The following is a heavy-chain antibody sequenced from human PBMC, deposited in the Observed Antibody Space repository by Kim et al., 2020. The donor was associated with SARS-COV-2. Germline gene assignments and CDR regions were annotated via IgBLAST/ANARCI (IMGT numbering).Heavy chain of an antibody. V-gene: IGHV1-2*02. CDR3: ARGLIGYCSSTSCTSQGGNWDDAFDI. CDR1: GYTFTGYY. D-gene: IGHD2-2*01. CDR2: INPNSGGT. J-gene: IGHJ3*02. Sequence: ASVKVSGKASGYTFTGYYMHWVRQAPGQGLEWMGWINPNSGGTNYAQKFQGRVTMTRDTSISTAYMELSRLRSDDTAVYYCARGLIGYCSSTSCTSQGGNWDDAFDIWGQGTMVTVSS.